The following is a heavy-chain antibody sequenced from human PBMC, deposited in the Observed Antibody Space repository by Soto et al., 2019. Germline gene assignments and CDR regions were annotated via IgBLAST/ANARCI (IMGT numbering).Heavy chain of an antibody. V-gene: IGHV1-18*01. CDR3: ARGGQECSNSGCGYIYDGMDV. Sequence: ASVKVSCKASGYTFSHYGIGWVRQAPGQGLEWMGWISAYNGNRHFAEGLRGRITMTTNTTTSTADMELRSLSSDDTAVYYCARGGQECSNSGCGYIYDGMDVWGQGXTVTVYS. CDR2: ISAYNGNR. J-gene: IGHJ6*02. D-gene: IGHD1-26*01. CDR1: GYTFSHYG.